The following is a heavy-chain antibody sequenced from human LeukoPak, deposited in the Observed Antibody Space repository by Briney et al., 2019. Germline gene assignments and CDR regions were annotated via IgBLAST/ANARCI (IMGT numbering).Heavy chain of an antibody. CDR2: MNPNSGNT. Sequence: GASVKVSCKASGYTFTSYDINWVRQATGQGLEWMGWMNPNSGNTGYAQKFQGRVTITRDTSARTVYMELSSLRSEDMAVYYCARDWGATVITRIFDYWGRGTLVTVSS. CDR1: GYTFTSYD. V-gene: IGHV1-8*01. CDR3: ARDWGATVITRIFDY. J-gene: IGHJ4*02. D-gene: IGHD4-23*01.